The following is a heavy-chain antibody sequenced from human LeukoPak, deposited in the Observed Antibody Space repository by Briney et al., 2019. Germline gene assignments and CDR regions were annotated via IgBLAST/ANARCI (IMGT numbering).Heavy chain of an antibody. CDR1: GGTFSSYA. V-gene: IGHV1-2*06. D-gene: IGHD1-14*01. CDR2: INPNSGGT. J-gene: IGHJ5*02. CDR3: ATLTNRGFDP. Sequence: ASVKVSCKASGGTFSSYAISWVRQAPGQGLEWMGRINPNSGGTNYAQKFQGRVTMTRDTSISTAYMELSRLRSDDTAVYYCATLTNRGFDPWGQGTLVTVSS.